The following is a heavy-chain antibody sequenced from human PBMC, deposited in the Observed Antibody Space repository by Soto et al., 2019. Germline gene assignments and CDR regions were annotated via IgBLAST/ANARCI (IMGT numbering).Heavy chain of an antibody. J-gene: IGHJ4*02. CDR3: ARVVDTAMVWYYFDY. CDR1: GGPVSSGSYY. V-gene: IGHV4-61*01. Sequence: SETLSLTCSASGGPVSSGSYYWSWIRQPPGKGLEWIGYIYYSGSTNYNPSLQSRVTISVDTSKNQFSLKLSSVTAADTAVYYCARVVDTAMVWYYFDYWGQGTLVTVSS. CDR2: IYYSGST. D-gene: IGHD5-18*01.